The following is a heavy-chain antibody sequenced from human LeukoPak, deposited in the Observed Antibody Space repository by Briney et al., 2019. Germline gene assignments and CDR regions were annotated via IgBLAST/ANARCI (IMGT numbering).Heavy chain of an antibody. CDR1: GFTLRSYW. J-gene: IGHJ4*02. CDR3: AGEPYPGIGVAGLVN. D-gene: IGHD6-19*01. V-gene: IGHV3-7*03. Sequence: GGSLRVSCAASGFTLRSYWMSWVRQAPGKGLERVADIKQDGSEKYYVDSVKGRFTISRDNAKSTLYLQMNSLRAEDTAVYYCAGEPYPGIGVAGLVNRGQGTLVTVSS. CDR2: IKQDGSEK.